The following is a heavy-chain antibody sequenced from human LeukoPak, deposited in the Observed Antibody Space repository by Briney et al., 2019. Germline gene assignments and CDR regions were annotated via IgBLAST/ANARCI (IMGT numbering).Heavy chain of an antibody. J-gene: IGHJ4*02. Sequence: SETLSLTCTVSGGSISSGSYYWSWIRQPAGKGLEWIGRFYTSGSTNYNPSLKSRVTISVDTSKNQFSLKLSSVTAADTAVYYCARGAGRLHYFDYWGQGTLVTVSS. V-gene: IGHV4-61*02. CDR3: ARGAGRLHYFDY. D-gene: IGHD4-11*01. CDR1: GGSISSGSYY. CDR2: FYTSGST.